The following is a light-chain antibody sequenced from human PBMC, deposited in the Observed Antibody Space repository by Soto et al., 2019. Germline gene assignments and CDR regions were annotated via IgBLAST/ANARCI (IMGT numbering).Light chain of an antibody. CDR1: ESVTIW. J-gene: IGKJ1*01. CDR3: EQYDSRSPWT. Sequence: DIQLTQSPSSLSASVGDRVTITCRASESVTIWLAWYQQKPGKAPRLLIYDASTLEGGVPSRFSASGSGTEFTLTISSLQPGDFATYYCEQYDSRSPWTFGQGTKIEIK. CDR2: DAS. V-gene: IGKV1-5*01.